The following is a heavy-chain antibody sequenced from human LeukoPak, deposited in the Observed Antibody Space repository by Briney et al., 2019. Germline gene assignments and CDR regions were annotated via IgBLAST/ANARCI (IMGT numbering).Heavy chain of an antibody. Sequence: SETLSLTCTVSGGSISSSSYYWVWIRQPPGKGLEWIGSIYYSGSTYYNPSLKSRVTISVDTSKNQFSLKLSSVTAADTAVYYCARLVYDYVWGSYRASFDYWGQGTLVTVSS. CDR2: IYYSGST. V-gene: IGHV4-39*01. D-gene: IGHD3-16*02. J-gene: IGHJ4*02. CDR1: GGSISSSSYY. CDR3: ARLVYDYVWGSYRASFDY.